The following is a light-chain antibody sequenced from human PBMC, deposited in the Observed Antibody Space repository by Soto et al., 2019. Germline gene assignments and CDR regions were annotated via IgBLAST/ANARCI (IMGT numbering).Light chain of an antibody. V-gene: IGKV3-15*01. J-gene: IGKJ1*01. Sequence: EIVMTQSPATLSVSPGERATLSCRASQSISRNLAWYQQKPGQAPRLLIYAASTRATGLPARFSGSGSGTEFTLTISSLQSEDFEVYSCQQYNNWPLTFGQGTKVEVK. CDR3: QQYNNWPLT. CDR2: AAS. CDR1: QSISRN.